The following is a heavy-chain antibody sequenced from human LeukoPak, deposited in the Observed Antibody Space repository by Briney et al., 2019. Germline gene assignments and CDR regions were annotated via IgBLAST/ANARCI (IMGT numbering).Heavy chain of an antibody. D-gene: IGHD2-2*01. J-gene: IGHJ4*02. Sequence: PGGSLRLSCAASGFTVSSNYMSWVRQAPGKGLQWVSIIYSGGSTYYADSVKGRFIISRDNSTNTLYLQMNSLRAEDTAVYYCVRALYCSSASCLPRWGQGSLVTVSS. CDR1: GFTVSSNY. CDR2: IYSGGST. CDR3: VRALYCSSASCLPR. V-gene: IGHV3-66*01.